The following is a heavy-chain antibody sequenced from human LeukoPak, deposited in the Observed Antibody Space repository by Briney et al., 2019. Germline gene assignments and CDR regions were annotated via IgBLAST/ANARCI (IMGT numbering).Heavy chain of an antibody. Sequence: GGSLRLSCRASGFTFSNYWMTWVRQAPGRGLEWVAFVRYGGNIKYYADSVKGRFTISRDNSKNTLYLQMNSLRPEDTAVYYCTKDLGTEYHIFDYWGQGTLVTVSS. V-gene: IGHV3-30*02. J-gene: IGHJ4*02. D-gene: IGHD3-9*01. CDR1: GFTFSNYW. CDR2: VRYGGNIK. CDR3: TKDLGTEYHIFDY.